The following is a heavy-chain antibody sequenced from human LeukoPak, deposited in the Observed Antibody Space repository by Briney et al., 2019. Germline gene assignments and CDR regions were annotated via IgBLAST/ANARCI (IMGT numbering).Heavy chain of an antibody. V-gene: IGHV3-33*01. CDR1: GFTFSSYG. Sequence: GGSLRLYCAASGFTFSSYGMHWVRPAPGKGLEWVAVIWYDGSNKYYADSVKGRFTISRDNSKNTLYLQMNSLRAEDTAVYYCARDSTYSSSWYRHGMDVWGKGTTVTVSS. J-gene: IGHJ6*04. D-gene: IGHD6-13*01. CDR2: IWYDGSNK. CDR3: ARDSTYSSSWYRHGMDV.